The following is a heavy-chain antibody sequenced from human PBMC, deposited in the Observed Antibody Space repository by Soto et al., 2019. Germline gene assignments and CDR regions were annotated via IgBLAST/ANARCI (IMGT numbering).Heavy chain of an antibody. V-gene: IGHV4-34*01. CDR2: INHSRST. D-gene: IGHD5-18*01. CDR1: GGSFSGYK. J-gene: IGHJ4*02. CDR3: ARGQQSYGPFGY. Sequence: VQLQQWGAGLLKPSETLSLTRAVYGGSFSGYKWSWIRQPPGKGLEWIGEINHSRSTNYNPSLKSRVTISVDTSKNQFSLKLSSVTAADTAVYYCARGQQSYGPFGYWGQGTLVTVSS.